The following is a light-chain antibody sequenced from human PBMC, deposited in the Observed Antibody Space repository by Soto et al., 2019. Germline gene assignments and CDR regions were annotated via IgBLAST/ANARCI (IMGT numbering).Light chain of an antibody. Sequence: EIVLAQSRGTLSLSPGESATLSCRASQSVSSSFLAWYQQKAGQAPRLLIYGASRRATGIPDRFSGSGSGTDFTLTISRLEPEDFAVYYCQQYVSSPWAFGQGTKVDIK. CDR2: GAS. CDR1: QSVSSSF. CDR3: QQYVSSPWA. J-gene: IGKJ1*01. V-gene: IGKV3-20*01.